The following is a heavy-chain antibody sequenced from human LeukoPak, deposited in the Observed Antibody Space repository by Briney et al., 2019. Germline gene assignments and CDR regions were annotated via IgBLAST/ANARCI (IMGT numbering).Heavy chain of an antibody. J-gene: IGHJ2*01. D-gene: IGHD3-22*01. CDR1: GGSISSYY. CDR3: ARWGSGYYNFDL. V-gene: IGHV4-4*07. Sequence: SETLSLTCTVSGGSISSYYWSWIRQPAGKGLAWIGRIYTSGSTNYNLSLKSRATISGDKSKNQFSLKLSSVTAADTAVYYCARWGSGYYNFDLWGRGTLVTVSS. CDR2: IYTSGST.